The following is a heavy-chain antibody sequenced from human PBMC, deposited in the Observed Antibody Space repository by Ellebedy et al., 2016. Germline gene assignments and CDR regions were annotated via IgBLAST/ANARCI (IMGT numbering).Heavy chain of an antibody. V-gene: IGHV3-74*01. CDR2: INSDGSST. CDR3: ARDGITMIVVVNHFDY. CDR1: GFTFDDYA. Sequence: GGSLRLSCAASGFTFDDYAMHWVRQAPGKGLVWVSRINSDGSSTSYADSVKGRFTISRDNAKNTLSLQMKSLRAEDTAVYYCARDGITMIVVVNHFDYWGQGTLVTVSS. D-gene: IGHD3-22*01. J-gene: IGHJ4*02.